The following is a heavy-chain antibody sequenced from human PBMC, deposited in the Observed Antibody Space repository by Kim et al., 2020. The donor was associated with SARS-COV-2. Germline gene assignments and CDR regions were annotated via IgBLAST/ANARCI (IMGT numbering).Heavy chain of an antibody. CDR1: GYTFTDYG. Sequence: ASVKVSCKASGYTFTDYGITWVRQAPGQGLEWVGWISTYNGHIDYAQNFQGRVTLTTDTPTNTVYMELRSLRPDDTAVHYCARQIGLGYNYGPDLDYWGQGSLVTVSP. CDR3: ARQIGLGYNYGPDLDY. J-gene: IGHJ4*02. CDR2: ISTYNGHI. D-gene: IGHD5-18*01. V-gene: IGHV1-18*01.